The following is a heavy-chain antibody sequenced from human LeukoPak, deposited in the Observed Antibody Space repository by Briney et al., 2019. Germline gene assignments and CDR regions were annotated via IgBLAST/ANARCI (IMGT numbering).Heavy chain of an antibody. CDR2: MYYSGST. CDR3: ASNEWSGYYFDY. D-gene: IGHD3-3*01. J-gene: IGHJ4*02. CDR1: GGSISTSSYY. Sequence: SETLSPTCTVSGGSISTSSYYWGWIRQPPGKGLEWIGSMYYSGSTYYNPSLKSRVTISVDTSKDQFSLKLSSVTAADTALYYCASNEWSGYYFDYWGQGTLVTVSS. V-gene: IGHV4-39*01.